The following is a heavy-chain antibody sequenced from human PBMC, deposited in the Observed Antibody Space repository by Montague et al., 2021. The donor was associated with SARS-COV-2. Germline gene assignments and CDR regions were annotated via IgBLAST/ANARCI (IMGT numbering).Heavy chain of an antibody. V-gene: IGHV4-39*01. Sequence: SETLSLTCTVSGGSITSGNYYWGWIRQPPGKGLEWFGSISYSGSTYYNPSLKGRVTISVDTSKHQFSLRLSSVTAADTAVYYCARVGSSGWYAPGCFDYWGQGTLVTVSS. D-gene: IGHD6-19*01. J-gene: IGHJ4*02. CDR3: ARVGSSGWYAPGCFDY. CDR2: ISYSGST. CDR1: GGSITSGNYY.